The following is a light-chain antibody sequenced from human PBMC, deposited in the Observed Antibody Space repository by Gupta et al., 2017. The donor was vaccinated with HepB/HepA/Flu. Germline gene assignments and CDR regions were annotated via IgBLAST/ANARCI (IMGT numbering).Light chain of an antibody. J-gene: IGLJ2*01. Sequence: QSALTQPASVSGSPGQSITISCTGTSSDVGGYNYVSWYQQHPGKAPKRMIYDVSNRPSGVSNRFSGSKSGNTDSLTISGLQAEDEADYYCSSYTSSSTVVFGGGTKLTVL. CDR3: SSYTSSSTVV. V-gene: IGLV2-14*03. CDR2: DVS. CDR1: SSDVGGYNY.